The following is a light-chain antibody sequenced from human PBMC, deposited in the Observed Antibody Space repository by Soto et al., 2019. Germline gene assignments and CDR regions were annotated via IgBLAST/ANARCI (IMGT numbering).Light chain of an antibody. CDR2: AAS. CDR3: QQLNSYPIT. Sequence: DIQLTQSPSLLSASVGDRVTITCRASHGIRSYLAWYQQKPGKAPKLLIYAASTLQSGVPSRFSGSGSGTEFTLTISSLQPEDFATYYCQQLNSYPITFGQGTRLEIK. J-gene: IGKJ5*01. V-gene: IGKV1-9*01. CDR1: HGIRSY.